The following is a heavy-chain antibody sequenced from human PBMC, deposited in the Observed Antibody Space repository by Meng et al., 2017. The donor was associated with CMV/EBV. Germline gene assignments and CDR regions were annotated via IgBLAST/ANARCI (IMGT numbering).Heavy chain of an antibody. J-gene: IGHJ4*02. CDR3: ARGGIAAAGPFDY. V-gene: IGHV4-34*01. CDR2: INHSGST. CDR1: GGSFSGYY. D-gene: IGHD6-13*01. Sequence: VRLQQWGAGLLRPSETLSPTCAVYGGSFSGYYWSWIRQPPGKGLEWIGEINHSGSTNYNPSLKSRVTISVDTSKNQFSLKLSSVTAADTAVYYCARGGIAAAGPFDYWGQGTLVTVSS.